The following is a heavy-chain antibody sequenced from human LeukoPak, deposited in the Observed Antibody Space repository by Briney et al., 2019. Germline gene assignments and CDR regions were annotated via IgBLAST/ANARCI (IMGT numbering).Heavy chain of an antibody. CDR3: ARSAIDAFDI. V-gene: IGHV4-59*08. Sequence: PSETLSLTCTVSVGSIYSYYWSWIRQPPGKGLECIGYIYNSGSTNYNPSLKSRVSIQVDTSKNQFSLRLCSVITADTAVYYCARSAIDAFDIWGQGTMVTVSS. CDR1: VGSIYSYY. CDR2: IYNSGST. D-gene: IGHD6-25*01. J-gene: IGHJ3*02.